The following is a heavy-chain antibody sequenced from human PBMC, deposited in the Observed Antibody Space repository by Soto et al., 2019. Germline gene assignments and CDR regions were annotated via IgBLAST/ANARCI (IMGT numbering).Heavy chain of an antibody. D-gene: IGHD2-21*02. Sequence: QVQLVQSGAEVKKPGASVKVSCKASGYTFTSYGISRVRQAPGQGLEWMGWISAYNGNTNYAQKLQGRVTMTTDTSTSTAYMELRSLRSDDTAVYYCARDRVRHIVVVTASFDYWGQGTLVTVSS. V-gene: IGHV1-18*01. CDR2: ISAYNGNT. J-gene: IGHJ4*02. CDR3: ARDRVRHIVVVTASFDY. CDR1: GYTFTSYG.